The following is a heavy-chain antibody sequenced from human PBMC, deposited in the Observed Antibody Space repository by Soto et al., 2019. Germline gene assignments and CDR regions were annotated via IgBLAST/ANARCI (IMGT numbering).Heavy chain of an antibody. Sequence: SLRLSCADSGFTISTYWMSWVRQAPGKGLEWVANIKQDGSEKNYVDSVKGRFTISRDNAKNSLYLQMNSLRAEDTAIYYCARDQDSTLDVWGQGTTVNVPS. D-gene: IGHD2-15*01. CDR1: GFTISTYW. CDR2: IKQDGSEK. CDR3: ARDQDSTLDV. J-gene: IGHJ6*02. V-gene: IGHV3-7*01.